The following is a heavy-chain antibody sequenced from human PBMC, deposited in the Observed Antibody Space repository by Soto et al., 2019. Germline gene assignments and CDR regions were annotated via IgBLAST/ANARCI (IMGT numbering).Heavy chain of an antibody. J-gene: IGHJ4*02. V-gene: IGHV3-23*01. Sequence: EVQLLESGGGLVQPGGSLRLSCAASGFTFSSYGMSWVRQAPGKGLEWVSGISGSGGSTYYADSVKGRFTISRDHPKNTLYLQMNSLRAEDTAVYYCAKEGRYSSSRGYFDYWGQGTLVTVSS. CDR2: ISGSGGST. D-gene: IGHD6-13*01. CDR3: AKEGRYSSSRGYFDY. CDR1: GFTFSSYG.